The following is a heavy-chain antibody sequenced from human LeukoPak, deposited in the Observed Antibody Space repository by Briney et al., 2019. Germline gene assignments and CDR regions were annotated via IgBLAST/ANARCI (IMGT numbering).Heavy chain of an antibody. CDR2: IYYSGIT. V-gene: IGHV4-30-4*01. D-gene: IGHD4-23*01. CDR3: ARNGGNSDFDY. CDR1: GGSISRSDHY. Sequence: PSETLSLTCSVSGGSISRSDHYWSWIRQPPGKGLEWIGNIYYSGITYYNPSLKSRVTISVDKSKNQFSLKLSSVTAADTAVYYCARNGGNSDFDYWGQGTLVTVSS. J-gene: IGHJ4*02.